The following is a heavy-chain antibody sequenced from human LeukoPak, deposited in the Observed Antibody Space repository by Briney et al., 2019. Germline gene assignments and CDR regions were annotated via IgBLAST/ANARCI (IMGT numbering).Heavy chain of an antibody. CDR3: ARDASGTGGHDH. CDR2: IKQGGSEQ. CDR1: GFIFSNYW. V-gene: IGHV3-7*01. D-gene: IGHD3-10*01. J-gene: IGHJ4*02. Sequence: GESLRLSCAASGFIFSNYWMTWVRQAPGKGLEWVGNIKQGGSEQYYGDSVKGRFTISRDNAKNSLYLQMNTLRGEDTAVYYCARDASGTGGHDHWGQGTLVTVSS.